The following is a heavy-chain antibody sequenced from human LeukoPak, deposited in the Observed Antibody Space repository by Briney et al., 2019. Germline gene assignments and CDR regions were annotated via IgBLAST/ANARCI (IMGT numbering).Heavy chain of an antibody. CDR1: GFTFSNYA. Sequence: GRSLRLSCAASGFTFSNYAIHWVRQAPGKGLECVAFISYDGSQKYYADSVKGRFTISRDNSRNTLYLQMNSLRSEDTAMYYCAREADIVIVPAAMWHAFDIWGQGTMVTVSS. V-gene: IGHV3-30-3*01. J-gene: IGHJ3*02. D-gene: IGHD2-2*01. CDR3: AREADIVIVPAAMWHAFDI. CDR2: ISYDGSQK.